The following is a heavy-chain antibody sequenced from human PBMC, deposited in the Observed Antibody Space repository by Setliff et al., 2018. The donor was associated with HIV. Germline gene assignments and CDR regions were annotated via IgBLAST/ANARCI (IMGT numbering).Heavy chain of an antibody. CDR2: IRSDCYTI. J-gene: IGHJ6*03. CDR1: GFTFSDYY. D-gene: IGHD5-12*01. V-gene: IGHV3-11*01. Sequence: GGSLRLSCVASGFTFSDYYMSWIRQAPGKGLEWVSYIRSDCYTIYYADSVKGRFTISRDNAKNSLYLQMNSLRAEDTAVYYCVREDIVTTGGRLDYYMDVWGKGTTVTVSS. CDR3: VREDIVTTGGRLDYYMDV.